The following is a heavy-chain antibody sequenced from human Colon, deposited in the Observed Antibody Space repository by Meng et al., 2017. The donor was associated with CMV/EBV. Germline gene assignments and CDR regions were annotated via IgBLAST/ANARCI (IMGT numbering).Heavy chain of an antibody. CDR2: ISPGSSSI. J-gene: IGHJ4*02. Sequence: GGSLRLSCAASGFSLSGHSMNWVRQAPGKGLEWVSSISPGSSSIHYADSVKGRFSVSRDNAKNSLYLQMDSLRAEDTAVYYCATYITASTDYWGPGTLVTVSS. V-gene: IGHV3-21*01. CDR1: GFSLSGHS. D-gene: IGHD1-14*01. CDR3: ATYITASTDY.